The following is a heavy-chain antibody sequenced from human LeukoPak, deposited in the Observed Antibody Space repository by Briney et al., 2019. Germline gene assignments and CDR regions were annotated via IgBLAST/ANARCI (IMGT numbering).Heavy chain of an antibody. V-gene: IGHV1-2*02. D-gene: IGHD3-22*01. Sequence: ASVKVSCKASGYTFTGYYMHWVRQAPGQGLEWMGWINPNSGGTNYAQKFQGRVTMTRDTSISTAYMELSRLRSDDTAVYYRARDSSITMIVVVRRDAFDIWGQGTMVTVSS. CDR1: GYTFTGYY. CDR2: INPNSGGT. CDR3: ARDSSITMIVVVRRDAFDI. J-gene: IGHJ3*02.